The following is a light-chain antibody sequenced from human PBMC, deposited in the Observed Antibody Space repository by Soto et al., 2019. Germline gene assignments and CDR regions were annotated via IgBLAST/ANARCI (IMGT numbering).Light chain of an antibody. CDR3: SSYTRSSTLVV. J-gene: IGLJ2*01. Sequence: QSGLTQPASVSGSPGQSITISCTGTSSDVGGYNYVSWYQQHPCKAPKLMIYEVSNRPSGVSNRFSGSKSGNTASLTISGLQAEDEADYYCSSYTRSSTLVVFGGGTKLTVL. CDR2: EVS. V-gene: IGLV2-14*01. CDR1: SSDVGGYNY.